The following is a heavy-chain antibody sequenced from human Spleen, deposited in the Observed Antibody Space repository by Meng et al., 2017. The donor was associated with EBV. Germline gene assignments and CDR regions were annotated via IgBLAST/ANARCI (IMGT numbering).Heavy chain of an antibody. J-gene: IGHJ4*02. Sequence: QLQLQESGPGLVKPSAALSLTCTVSGGSIRSSSLYWGWIRQPPGKGLEWIGSIFYSGNTYYNPSLESRITISVDTSKNQFSLNLRSVTAADTAVYYCASQKGSYYGSGSYSPIDSWGQGSLVTVSS. D-gene: IGHD3-10*01. CDR3: ASQKGSYYGSGSYSPIDS. CDR2: IFYSGNT. CDR1: GGSIRSSSLY. V-gene: IGHV4-39*01.